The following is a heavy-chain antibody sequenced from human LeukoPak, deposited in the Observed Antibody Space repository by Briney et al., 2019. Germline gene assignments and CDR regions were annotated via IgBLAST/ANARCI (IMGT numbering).Heavy chain of an antibody. J-gene: IGHJ3*02. CDR1: GGSISSYY. CDR2: IYYSGST. V-gene: IGHV4-59*08. D-gene: IGHD3-16*01. Sequence: SETLSLTCTVSGGSISSYYWSWIRQPPGKGLEWIGYIYYSGSTNYNPSLKSRVTISVDTSKNQFSLKLSSVTAADTAVYYCARHPPSGGAGAFDIWGQGTMVTASS. CDR3: ARHPPSGGAGAFDI.